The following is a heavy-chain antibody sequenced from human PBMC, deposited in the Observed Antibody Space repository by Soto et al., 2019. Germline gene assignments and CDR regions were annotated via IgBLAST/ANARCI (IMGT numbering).Heavy chain of an antibody. Sequence: PGGSLRLSCAASGFTFSDYYMSWIRQAPGKGLEWVAYIFNSGNMIFYADSVKGRFTISRDNAKNTLFLEMNSLRVEDTAVYYCERESGGWHYYHYMDVWGKGATVTVSS. CDR1: GFTFSDYY. D-gene: IGHD6-19*01. J-gene: IGHJ6*03. CDR3: ERESGGWHYYHYMDV. V-gene: IGHV3-11*01. CDR2: IFNSGNMI.